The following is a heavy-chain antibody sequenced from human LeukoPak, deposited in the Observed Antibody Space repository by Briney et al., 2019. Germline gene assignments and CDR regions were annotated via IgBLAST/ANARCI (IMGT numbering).Heavy chain of an antibody. CDR3: ARVPRTTLKWFDP. J-gene: IGHJ5*02. D-gene: IGHD4-11*01. CDR1: GYTFTSYG. CDR2: TSAYNGNT. V-gene: IGHV1-18*01. Sequence: GASVKLSCKASGYTFTSYGISWVRQAPGQGHEWMGWTSAYNGNTNYAQKLQGRVTMTTDTSTSTAYMELRSLRSDDTAVYYCARVPRTTLKWFDPWGQGTLVTVSS.